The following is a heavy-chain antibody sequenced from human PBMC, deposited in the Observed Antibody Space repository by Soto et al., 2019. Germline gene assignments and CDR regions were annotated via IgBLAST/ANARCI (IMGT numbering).Heavy chain of an antibody. V-gene: IGHV1-18*01. CDR1: GYTFTSYG. CDR3: ARDRHCSSWYCGPHWFDP. D-gene: IGHD6-13*01. J-gene: IGHJ5*02. Sequence: GASVKVSCKASGYTFTSYGISWVRQAPGQGLEWMGWISAYNGNTNYAQKLQGRVTMTTDTSTSTAYMELRSLRSDDTAVYYCARDRHCSSWYCGPHWFDPWGQGTLVTSPQ. CDR2: ISAYNGNT.